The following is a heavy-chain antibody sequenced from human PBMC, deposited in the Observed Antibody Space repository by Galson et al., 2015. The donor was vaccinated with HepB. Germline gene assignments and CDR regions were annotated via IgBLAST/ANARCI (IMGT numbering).Heavy chain of an antibody. J-gene: IGHJ4*02. V-gene: IGHV3-30*02. CDR3: AKPRLIYCSSTSCSAFDY. CDR2: IRYDGSNK. D-gene: IGHD2-2*01. Sequence: SLRLSCAASGFTFSSYGMHWVRQAPGKGLEWVAFIRYDGSNKYYADSVKGRFTISRDNSKNTLYLQMNSLRAEDTAVYYCAKPRLIYCSSTSCSAFDYWGQGTLVTVSS. CDR1: GFTFSSYG.